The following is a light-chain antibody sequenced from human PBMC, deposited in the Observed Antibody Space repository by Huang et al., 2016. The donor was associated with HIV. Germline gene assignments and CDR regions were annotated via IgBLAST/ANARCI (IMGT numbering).Light chain of an antibody. CDR3: QQRTNWPPGFT. CDR2: DAS. CDR1: QSVGGY. V-gene: IGKV3-11*01. J-gene: IGKJ3*01. Sequence: EIVLTQSPATLSLSPGERATLSCRASQSVGGYFAWYQQKPGQAPRLLSYDASNRATGIPARVRGSGSGTDFTLTISSLEPEDFAVYYCQQRTNWPPGFTFGPGTKVDIK.